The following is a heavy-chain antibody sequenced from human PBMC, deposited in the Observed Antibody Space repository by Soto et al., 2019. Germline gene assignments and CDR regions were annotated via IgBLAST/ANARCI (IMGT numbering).Heavy chain of an antibody. CDR3: ERVVMGGYDFLGFDY. Sequence: SETLSLTCTVSGGYISSYYWSWIRQPPGKGLEWIGYIYYSGSTNYNPSLKSRVTISVDTSKNQFSLKLSSVTAADTAVYYCERVVMGGYDFLGFDYWGQGTLVTVSS. V-gene: IGHV4-59*01. CDR2: IYYSGST. D-gene: IGHD5-12*01. CDR1: GGYISSYY. J-gene: IGHJ4*02.